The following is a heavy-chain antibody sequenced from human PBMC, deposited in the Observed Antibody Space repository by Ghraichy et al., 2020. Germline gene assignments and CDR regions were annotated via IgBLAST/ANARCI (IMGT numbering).Heavy chain of an antibody. CDR1: GFTFSSYA. CDR3: AKNMIIVVVTRDAFDS. CDR2: ISASGEST. V-gene: IGHV3-23*01. J-gene: IGHJ3*01. D-gene: IGHD3-22*01. Sequence: GGSLRLSCAASGFTFSSYAMSWVRQAPGKGLEWVSAISASGESTYYADSVKGRFTISRDNSKNTLYLQMNSLRAEDTAVYYCAKNMIIVVVTRDAFDSWVQATM.